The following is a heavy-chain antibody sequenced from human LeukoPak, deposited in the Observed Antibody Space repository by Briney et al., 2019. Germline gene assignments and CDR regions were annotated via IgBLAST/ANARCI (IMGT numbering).Heavy chain of an antibody. V-gene: IGHV4-34*01. Sequence: SETLSLTCAVYGGSFSGYYWSWIRQPPGKGLEWIGEINHSGSTNYNPSLKSRVTISVDTSKNQFSLKLSSVTAADTAVYYCARSKYYDFWSGYLEWFDPWGQGTLVTVSS. CDR2: INHSGST. J-gene: IGHJ5*02. D-gene: IGHD3-3*01. CDR3: ARSKYYDFWSGYLEWFDP. CDR1: GGSFSGYY.